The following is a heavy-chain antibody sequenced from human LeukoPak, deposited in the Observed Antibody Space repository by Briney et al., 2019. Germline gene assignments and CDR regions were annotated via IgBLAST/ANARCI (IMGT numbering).Heavy chain of an antibody. D-gene: IGHD1-7*01. CDR1: GDSISGYY. CDR3: ARNYVNYYGMDV. Sequence: SQTLSLTCTVSGDSISGYYWTWIRQPPGKGLEWIGYIYYSGSTNYNPSLRSRVTISLDTSKNQFSLKLSSVTAADTAVYYCARNYVNYYGMDVWGQGTTVTVSS. V-gene: IGHV4-59*08. J-gene: IGHJ6*02. CDR2: IYYSGST.